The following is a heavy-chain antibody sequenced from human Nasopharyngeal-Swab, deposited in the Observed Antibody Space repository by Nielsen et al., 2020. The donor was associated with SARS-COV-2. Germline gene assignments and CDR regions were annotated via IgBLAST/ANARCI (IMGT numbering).Heavy chain of an antibody. V-gene: IGHV3-30-3*01. J-gene: IGHJ4*02. Sequence: GESLNLSCAASGFTFSSYAMHWVRQAPGKGLEWVAVISYDGSNKYYADSVKGRFTITRDNSKNTLYLQMNSLGAEDTAVYYCASLHGSGSYYKSGFDYWGQGTLVTVSS. D-gene: IGHD3-10*01. CDR2: ISYDGSNK. CDR1: GFTFSSYA. CDR3: ASLHGSGSYYKSGFDY.